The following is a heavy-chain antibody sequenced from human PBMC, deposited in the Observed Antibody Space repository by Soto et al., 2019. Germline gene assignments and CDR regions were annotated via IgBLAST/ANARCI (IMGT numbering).Heavy chain of an antibody. CDR1: GGSISNSNYY. Sequence: PSETLSLTCTVSGGSISNSNYYWSWIRQHPGKGLEWIGYIHHSGTTYYNPSLKSRVTISVDTSNNHFSLNLSSVTAADTAVYYCARVAFTGTSDYWGQGTLVTVCS. V-gene: IGHV4-31*03. J-gene: IGHJ4*02. CDR2: IHHSGTT. D-gene: IGHD3-16*01. CDR3: ARVAFTGTSDY.